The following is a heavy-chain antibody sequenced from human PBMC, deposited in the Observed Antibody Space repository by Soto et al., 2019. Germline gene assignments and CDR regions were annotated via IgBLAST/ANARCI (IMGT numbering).Heavy chain of an antibody. CDR1: GGSISSGGYY. V-gene: IGHV4-31*03. CDR3: ARLWFGEFVYYGMDV. Sequence: SETLSLTCTVSGGSISSGGYYWSWIRQHPGKGLEWIGYIYYSGSTYYNPSLKSRVTISVDTSKNQFSLKLSSVTAADTAVYYCARLWFGEFVYYGMDVWGQGTTVTVSS. J-gene: IGHJ6*02. CDR2: IYYSGST. D-gene: IGHD3-10*01.